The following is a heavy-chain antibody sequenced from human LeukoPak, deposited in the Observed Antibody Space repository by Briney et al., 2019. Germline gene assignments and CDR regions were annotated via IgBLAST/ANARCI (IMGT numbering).Heavy chain of an antibody. CDR3: ARGRYYYGSGSPRVSLDY. CDR2: INTKTWNP. V-gene: IGHV7-4-1*02. J-gene: IGHJ4*02. Sequence: GASVKVSCKASGYTFSDYSMSWVRQAPGQGLEWMGWINTKTWNPTYAQGFTGHFVFSLDTSVSTTYLQINSLKADDTAMYYCARGRYYYGSGSPRVSLDYWGQGTLVTVSS. D-gene: IGHD3-10*01. CDR1: GYTFSDYS.